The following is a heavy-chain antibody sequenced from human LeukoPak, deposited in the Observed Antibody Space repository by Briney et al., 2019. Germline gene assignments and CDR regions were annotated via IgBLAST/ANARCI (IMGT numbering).Heavy chain of an antibody. CDR1: GFTFHSYW. J-gene: IGHJ4*02. D-gene: IGHD3-9*01. V-gene: IGHV3-74*01. CDR3: ARSWFPYYFDY. CDR2: IDNDGGST. Sequence: QPGGSLRLSCAASGFTFHSYWMHWVRQAPGKGLVWVSRIDNDGGSTTYADSVKGRFTISRDNAENTLYLQMNSVRAEDTAVYYCARSWFPYYFDYWGQGTLVTVSS.